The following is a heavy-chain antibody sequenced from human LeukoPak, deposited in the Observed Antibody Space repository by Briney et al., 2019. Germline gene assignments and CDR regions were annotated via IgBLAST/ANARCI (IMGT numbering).Heavy chain of an antibody. CDR3: ARGPFRDAFDI. D-gene: IGHD3-10*01. CDR2: INHSGST. Sequence: SETLSLTCVLYGGSSSGYYWSWIRQPPGKGLEWIGEINHSGSTNYNPSLKSRVTISVDTSKNQFSLKLSSVTAADTAVYYCARGPFRDAFDIWGQGTMVTVSS. CDR1: GGSSSGYY. V-gene: IGHV4-34*01. J-gene: IGHJ3*02.